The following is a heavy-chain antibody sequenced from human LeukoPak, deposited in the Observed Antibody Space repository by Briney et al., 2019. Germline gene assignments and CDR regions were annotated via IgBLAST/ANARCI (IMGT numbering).Heavy chain of an antibody. D-gene: IGHD1-1*01. CDR3: ARAVNARPHDAFDI. V-gene: IGHV4-4*07. CDR2: IYTSGST. J-gene: IGHJ3*02. Sequence: PSETLSLTCTVSGGSISSYYWSWIRQPAGKRLEWIGHIYTSGSTNYNPSLKSRVTMSVDTSKNQFSLKLSSVTAADTAVYYCARAVNARPHDAFDIWGQGTMVTVSS. CDR1: GGSISSYY.